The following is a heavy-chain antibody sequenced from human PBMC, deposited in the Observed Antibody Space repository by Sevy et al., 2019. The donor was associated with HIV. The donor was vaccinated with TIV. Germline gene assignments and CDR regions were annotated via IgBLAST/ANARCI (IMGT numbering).Heavy chain of an antibody. Sequence: ASVKVSCKASGYTFTGYYMHWVRQAPGQGLEWMGWINPNSGGTNYAQKFQGRVTMTRDTSISTAYMELSRLRSDDTAVYYCARVPTMIVVVQGDVNAFDIWGQGTMVTVSS. J-gene: IGHJ3*02. D-gene: IGHD3-22*01. V-gene: IGHV1-2*02. CDR1: GYTFTGYY. CDR2: INPNSGGT. CDR3: ARVPTMIVVVQGDVNAFDI.